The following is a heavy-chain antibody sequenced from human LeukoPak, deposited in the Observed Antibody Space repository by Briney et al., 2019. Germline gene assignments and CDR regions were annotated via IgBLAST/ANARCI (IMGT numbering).Heavy chain of an antibody. Sequence: ASVKVSCKASGYTLTGYFMHWVRQAPGQGLECMGWINPNSGGTNYAQKFQGRVTMTRDTSISTAYMELSRLRSDDTAVYYCARDERYDSSGYPFDYWGQGTLVTVSS. J-gene: IGHJ4*02. CDR2: INPNSGGT. V-gene: IGHV1-2*02. CDR3: ARDERYDSSGYPFDY. D-gene: IGHD3-22*01. CDR1: GYTLTGYF.